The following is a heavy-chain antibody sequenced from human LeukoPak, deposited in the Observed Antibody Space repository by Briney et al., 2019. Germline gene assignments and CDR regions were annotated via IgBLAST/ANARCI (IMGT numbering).Heavy chain of an antibody. V-gene: IGHV1-2*02. CDR1: GYTFTGYY. D-gene: IGHD5-18*01. CDR2: INPKSGGT. CDR3: ARVGIQLWLRSPPDAFDI. J-gene: IGHJ3*02. Sequence: GASVKVSCKASGYTFTGYYMHWVRQAPGQGLEWVVWINPKSGGTNYAQKFQGRVAMTRDTSISTAYMELSRLRSDDTAVYYCARVGIQLWLRSPPDAFDIWGQGTMVTVSS.